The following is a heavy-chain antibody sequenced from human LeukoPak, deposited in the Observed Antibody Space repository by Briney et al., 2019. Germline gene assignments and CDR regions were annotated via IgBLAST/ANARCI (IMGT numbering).Heavy chain of an antibody. CDR2: ISYDGSNK. CDR1: GFTFSSYG. J-gene: IGHJ3*02. CDR3: AGSSWYYYDSSGNAFDI. Sequence: PGGSLRLSCAASGFTFSSYGMHWVRQAPGKGLEWVAVISYDGSNKYYADSVKGRFAISRDNSKNTLYLLMNSLRAEDTAVYYCAGSSWYYYDSSGNAFDIWGQGTMVTVSS. D-gene: IGHD3-22*01. V-gene: IGHV3-30*03.